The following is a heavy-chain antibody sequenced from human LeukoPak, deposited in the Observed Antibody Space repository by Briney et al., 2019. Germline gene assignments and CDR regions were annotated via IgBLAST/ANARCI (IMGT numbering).Heavy chain of an antibody. J-gene: IGHJ4*02. Sequence: GGSLRLSCAASGFTFSSYAMSWVRQAPGKGLEWVSSISSSGGSTYYADSVKGRFTISRDNSKNTLYLQMNSLRAEDTAVYCCAKDRAATFDYWGQGTLVTVSS. CDR1: GFTFSSYA. V-gene: IGHV3-23*01. D-gene: IGHD2-15*01. CDR3: AKDRAATFDY. CDR2: ISSSGGST.